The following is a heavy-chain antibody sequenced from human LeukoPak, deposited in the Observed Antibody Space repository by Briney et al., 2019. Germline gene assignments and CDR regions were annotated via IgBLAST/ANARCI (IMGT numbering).Heavy chain of an antibody. D-gene: IGHD3-16*01. CDR2: VSYSGST. V-gene: IGHV4-59*08. CDR3: ARHRVGVNFDY. J-gene: IGHJ4*02. Sequence: SETLSLTCTVSGGSIGSYYWSFVRQPPRKRLEWIGSVSYSGSTNYNPSLKSRVTISVDTSKNQFSLELSSVTAADTAVYFCARHRVGVNFDYWGQGTLVTVSS. CDR1: GGSIGSYY.